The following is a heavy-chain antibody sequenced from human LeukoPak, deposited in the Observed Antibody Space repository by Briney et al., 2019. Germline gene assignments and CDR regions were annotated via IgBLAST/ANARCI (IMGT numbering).Heavy chain of an antibody. CDR2: INANSGDR. CDR1: EDTFTVYS. Sequence: ASVNVSCMASEDTFTVYSLHWVRQAPGQGLEWMGWINANSGDRKYTQKFQGRVTMTRDTSIRTAYMEVTRLTSDDTAIYYCARGIRQSGWPVDWFDPWGQGTLVIVSS. J-gene: IGHJ5*02. V-gene: IGHV1-2*02. D-gene: IGHD6-19*01. CDR3: ARGIRQSGWPVDWFDP.